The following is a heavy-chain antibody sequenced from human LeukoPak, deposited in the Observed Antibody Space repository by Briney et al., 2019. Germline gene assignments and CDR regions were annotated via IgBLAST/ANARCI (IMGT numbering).Heavy chain of an antibody. J-gene: IGHJ4*02. Sequence: ASVKVSCKAPGGTFSSYAISWVRQAPGQGLEWMGGIIPIFGTANYAQKFQGRVTITADESTSTAYMELSSLRSEDTAVYYCARALAYCGGDCYGELDYWGQGTLVTVSS. CDR2: IIPIFGTA. CDR3: ARALAYCGGDCYGELDY. V-gene: IGHV1-69*01. D-gene: IGHD2-21*02. CDR1: GGTFSSYA.